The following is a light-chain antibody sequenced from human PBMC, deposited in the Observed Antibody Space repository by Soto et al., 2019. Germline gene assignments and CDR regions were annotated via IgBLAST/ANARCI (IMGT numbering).Light chain of an antibody. Sequence: DFELTQSPSSLTAFVGDRVSISCRASQSMSKFLSWYQQRPGPAPKLLIYAASSLESGVPSRFSGSGSGTDFTLTISSLQPDDFATYYCQHYNSYSEAFGQGTKVELK. V-gene: IGKV1-5*01. CDR1: QSMSKF. J-gene: IGKJ1*01. CDR3: QHYNSYSEA. CDR2: AAS.